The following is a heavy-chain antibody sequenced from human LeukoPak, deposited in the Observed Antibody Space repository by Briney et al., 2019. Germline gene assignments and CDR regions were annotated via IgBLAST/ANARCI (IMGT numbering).Heavy chain of an antibody. D-gene: IGHD4-11*01. CDR2: IIPIFGTA. CDR1: GGTFSSYA. Sequence: SVKVSCKASGGTFSSYAISWVRQAPGQGLEWMGGIIPIFGTANYAQKFQGRVTITADESTSTAYMELSSLRSEDTVVYYCARVPTVTTDYYYYMDVWGKGTTVTVSS. V-gene: IGHV1-69*13. J-gene: IGHJ6*03. CDR3: ARVPTVTTDYYYYMDV.